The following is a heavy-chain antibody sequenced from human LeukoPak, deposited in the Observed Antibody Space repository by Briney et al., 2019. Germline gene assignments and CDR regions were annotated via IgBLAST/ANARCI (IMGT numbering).Heavy chain of an antibody. CDR2: ISGSGGST. V-gene: IGHV3-23*01. J-gene: IGHJ4*02. CDR1: GFTFSSYA. CDR3: ARGAITMVRGGFGDNDY. Sequence: GGSLRLSCAASGFTFSSYAMSWVRQAPGKGLEWVSAISGSGGSTYYADSVKGRFTISRDNAKNSLYLQMNSLRAEDTAVYYCARGAITMVRGGFGDNDYWGQGTLVTVSS. D-gene: IGHD3-10*01.